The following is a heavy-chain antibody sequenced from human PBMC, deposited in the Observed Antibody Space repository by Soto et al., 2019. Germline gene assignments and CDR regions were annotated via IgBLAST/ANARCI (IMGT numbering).Heavy chain of an antibody. D-gene: IGHD3-10*01. CDR1: GGSISSGGYS. CDR2: IYHSGST. Sequence: PSETLSLTCAVSGGSISSGGYSWSWIRQPPGKGLEWIGYIYHSGSTYYNPSLKSRVIISVDTSKNQFSLKLSSVTAADTAVYYCARGYYYGSGSGPRAWYYGMDVWGQGTTVTVSS. V-gene: IGHV4-30-2*01. J-gene: IGHJ6*02. CDR3: ARGYYYGSGSGPRAWYYGMDV.